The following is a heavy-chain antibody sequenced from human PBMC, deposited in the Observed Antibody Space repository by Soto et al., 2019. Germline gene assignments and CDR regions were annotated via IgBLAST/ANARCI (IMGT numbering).Heavy chain of an antibody. CDR2: TRNKGTNYIT. Sequence: EAQLVESGGALVQPGGSLRLSCAVSGFTSSDHDMNWVRQAPGKGLEWIGHTRNKGTNYITNYAASVTGRYTISRDESKNSLYLQMNSLKIEDTAVYYCARSGCAHGLDVWGQGPKVTVSS. V-gene: IGHV3-72*01. CDR1: GFTSSDHD. CDR3: ARSGCAHGLDV. J-gene: IGHJ6*02. D-gene: IGHD3-10*01.